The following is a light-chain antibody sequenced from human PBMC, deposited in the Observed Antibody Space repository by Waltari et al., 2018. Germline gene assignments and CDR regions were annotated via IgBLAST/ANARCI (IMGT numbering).Light chain of an antibody. CDR2: ITN. CDR1: RSNIGSNT. Sequence: QSVLTQPPSASGTPGQRVTISCSGIRSNIGSNTVNWYQQLPGTAPKLLIYITNQRPSGVPDRFSGSKSGTSASLAISGLQSDDEADYYCAAWDDSLNGWVFGGGTKLTVL. CDR3: AAWDDSLNGWV. J-gene: IGLJ3*02. V-gene: IGLV1-44*01.